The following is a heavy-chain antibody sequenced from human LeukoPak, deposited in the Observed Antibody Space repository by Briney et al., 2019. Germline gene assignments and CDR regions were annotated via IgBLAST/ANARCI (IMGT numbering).Heavy chain of an antibody. CDR2: MNPNSGNT. Sequence: ASVKVSCKASGYTFTSYDINWVRQATGQGLEWMGWMNPNSGNTGYAQKFQGRVSMTRDTSISAAYMELSSLRSEDTAVYYCARGPVEAVFGVSTEDWGQGTTVTVSS. J-gene: IGHJ6*02. CDR3: ARGPVEAVFGVSTED. D-gene: IGHD3-10*02. CDR1: GYTFTSYD. V-gene: IGHV1-8*01.